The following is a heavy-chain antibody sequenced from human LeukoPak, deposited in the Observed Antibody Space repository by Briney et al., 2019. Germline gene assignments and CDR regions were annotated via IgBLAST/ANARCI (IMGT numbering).Heavy chain of an antibody. Sequence: PGGSLRLSCAASGFTFSSYWMSWVRQAPGKGLEWVANIKQDGSEKYYVDSVKGRFTISRDNAKNSLYLQMNSLRAEDTGVYYCARDDDYYGSGRFDYWGQGTLVTVSS. CDR1: GFTFSSYW. J-gene: IGHJ4*02. V-gene: IGHV3-7*01. D-gene: IGHD3-10*01. CDR2: IKQDGSEK. CDR3: ARDDDYYGSGRFDY.